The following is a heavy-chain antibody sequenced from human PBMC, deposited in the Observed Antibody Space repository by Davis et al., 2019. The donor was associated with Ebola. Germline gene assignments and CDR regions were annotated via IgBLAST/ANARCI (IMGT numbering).Heavy chain of an antibody. Sequence: GESLKISCAASGFTFSSYWMSWVRQAPGKGLEWVGRIKSKTDGGTTDYAAPVKGRFTISRDDSKNTLYLQMNSLKTEDTAVYYCTTDCTNGVCYTTWDFDYWGQGTLVTVSS. CDR1: GFTFSSYW. CDR3: TTDCTNGVCYTTWDFDY. V-gene: IGHV3-15*01. CDR2: IKSKTDGGTT. J-gene: IGHJ4*02. D-gene: IGHD2-8*01.